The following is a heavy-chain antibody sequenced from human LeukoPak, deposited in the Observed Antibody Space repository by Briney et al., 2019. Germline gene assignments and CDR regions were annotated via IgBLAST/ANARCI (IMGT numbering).Heavy chain of an antibody. J-gene: IGHJ4*02. CDR1: GYAFTDYY. Sequence: GASVKVSCKASGYAFTDYYMHWVRQAPGQGLEWMGWINPNSGGTNYAQKFQARVTMTRDTSINTAYMELSRLTSDDTAVYYCARDLFGLQPWLGLPLDYWGQGTLVTVSS. D-gene: IGHD3/OR15-3a*01. V-gene: IGHV1-2*02. CDR3: ARDLFGLQPWLGLPLDY. CDR2: INPNSGGT.